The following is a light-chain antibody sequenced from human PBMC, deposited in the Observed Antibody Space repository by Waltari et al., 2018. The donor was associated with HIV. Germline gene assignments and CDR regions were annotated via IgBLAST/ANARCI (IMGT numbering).Light chain of an antibody. Sequence: SYVLTQPFSVSVALGQTVRITGGGSTIGTKDVHWYQQRPGQAPLLVIFNDRNRPAVIPARFAGAKSRNTATLTSSGARDGDGADYYCQVWHYSVVFGGGTNLLVL. CDR1: TIGTKD. J-gene: IGLJ3*02. V-gene: IGLV3-9*01. CDR2: NDR. CDR3: QVWHYSVV.